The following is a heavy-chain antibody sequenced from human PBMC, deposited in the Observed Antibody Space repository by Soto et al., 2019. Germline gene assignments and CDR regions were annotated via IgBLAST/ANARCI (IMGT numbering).Heavy chain of an antibody. CDR3: AKAKPYIAVADPIDY. J-gene: IGHJ4*02. Sequence: EVQVLESGGGLVQPGGSLRLSCAASGFIFTSYAMSWVRQGPGKGLEWVSGISGSAGSTYYADSVKGRFSISRDNSKNTQYLEMNSLRAEDTAIYYSAKAKPYIAVADPIDYWGPETLVTVSS. D-gene: IGHD6-19*01. CDR2: ISGSAGST. CDR1: GFIFTSYA. V-gene: IGHV3-23*01.